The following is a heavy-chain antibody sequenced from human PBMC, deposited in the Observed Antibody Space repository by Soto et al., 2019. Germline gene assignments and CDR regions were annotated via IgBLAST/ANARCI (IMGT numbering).Heavy chain of an antibody. V-gene: IGHV3-30*18. CDR3: AKDLEGYCSSTSCYTYFGLDV. J-gene: IGHJ6*02. Sequence: QVQLVESGGGVVQPGRSLRLSCAASGFTFSSYVMHWVRQAPGKGLEWVAVISYDGSNKYYADSVKVRFTISRDNSKHTLFLQMNSLRPEDTAVYYCAKDLEGYCSSTSCYTYFGLDVWGQGTTVTVSS. CDR1: GFTFSSYV. CDR2: ISYDGSNK. D-gene: IGHD2-2*01.